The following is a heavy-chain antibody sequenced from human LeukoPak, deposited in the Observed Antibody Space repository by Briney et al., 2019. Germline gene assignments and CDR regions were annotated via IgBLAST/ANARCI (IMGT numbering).Heavy chain of an antibody. CDR1: GDSIGYYY. J-gene: IGHJ4*02. CDR3: ARHLPSPELQFYFDY. Sequence: PSETLSLTCTVSGDSIGYYYWSWIRQPPGKGLEWIGEINHIGSTNYNPSLKSRVTISVDTSKNQFSLKLSSVTAADTAFYYCARHLPSPELQFYFDYWDQGTLVTVSS. D-gene: IGHD5-24*01. CDR2: INHIGST. V-gene: IGHV4-34*01.